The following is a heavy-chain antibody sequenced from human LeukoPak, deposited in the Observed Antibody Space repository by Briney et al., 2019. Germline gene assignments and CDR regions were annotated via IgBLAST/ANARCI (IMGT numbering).Heavy chain of an antibody. J-gene: IGHJ6*03. CDR2: IWCDGSNE. Sequence: GGSLRLSCAASGFTFSSYSMHWVRQAPGKGLEWVTVIWCDGSNEYYADSVRSRFTISRDNSKNTLYLQMNRLSPEDTAVYYCARDYCSGGSCYSFSYYYYMDVWGKGTTVTVSS. V-gene: IGHV3-33*01. CDR3: ARDYCSGGSCYSFSYYYYMDV. D-gene: IGHD2-15*01. CDR1: GFTFSSYS.